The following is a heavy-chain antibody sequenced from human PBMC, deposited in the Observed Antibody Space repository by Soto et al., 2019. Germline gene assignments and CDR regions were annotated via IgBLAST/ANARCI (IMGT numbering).Heavy chain of an antibody. CDR3: ARHSGYSLWGPRIDY. CDR2: IYYSGST. CDR1: GGSISSSSYY. D-gene: IGHD3-22*01. Sequence: PSETLSLTCTVSGGSISSSSYYWGWIRQPPEKGLEWIGSIYYSGSTYYNPSLKSRVTISVDTSKNQFSLKLSSVTAADTAVYYCARHSGYSLWGPRIDYWGQGTLVTVSS. V-gene: IGHV4-39*01. J-gene: IGHJ4*02.